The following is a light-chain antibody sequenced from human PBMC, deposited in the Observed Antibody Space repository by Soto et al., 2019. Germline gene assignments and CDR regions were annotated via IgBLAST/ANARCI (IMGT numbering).Light chain of an antibody. CDR1: QSISSN. V-gene: IGKV3D-15*01. CDR2: TAS. CDR3: QQYNNWPPLT. J-gene: IGKJ4*01. Sequence: EIVMTQSPATLPVSPGQSATLSCRASQSISSNLAWYQHKPGQPPRLLIYTASTRATGIPARFSGTGSGTEFTLTISSLQSEDFAIYYCQQYNNWPPLTFGGGTKVEIK.